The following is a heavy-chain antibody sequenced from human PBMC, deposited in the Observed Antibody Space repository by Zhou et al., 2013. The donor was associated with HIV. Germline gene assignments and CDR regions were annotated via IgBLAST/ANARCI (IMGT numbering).Heavy chain of an antibody. Sequence: QVQLEQSGAEVKKPGSSVKVSCKASGGTFSSYAISWVRQAPGQGLEWMGGIIPIFGTANYAQKFQGRVTITTDESTSTAYMELSSLRSEDTAVYYCARGPYFCSSTSCSHGYAFDIWGQGTMVTVSS. D-gene: IGHD2-2*01. J-gene: IGHJ3*02. V-gene: IGHV1-69*05. CDR3: ARGPYFCSSTSCSHGYAFDI. CDR1: GGTFSSYA. CDR2: IIPIFGTA.